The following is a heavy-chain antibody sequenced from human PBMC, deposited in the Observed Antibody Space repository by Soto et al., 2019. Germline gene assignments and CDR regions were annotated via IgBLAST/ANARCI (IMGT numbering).Heavy chain of an antibody. CDR3: ARGRWELLKRGGMDV. CDR2: ISYDGSNK. J-gene: IGHJ6*02. Sequence: QVQLVESGGGVVQPGRSLRLSCAASGFTFSSYAMHWVRQAPGKGLEWVAVISYDGSNKYYADSVKGRFTISRDNSKNTLYLKMNSLSGEDADGYYCARGRWELLKRGGMDVWGQGTTVNVSS. D-gene: IGHD1-26*01. V-gene: IGHV3-30-3*01. CDR1: GFTFSSYA.